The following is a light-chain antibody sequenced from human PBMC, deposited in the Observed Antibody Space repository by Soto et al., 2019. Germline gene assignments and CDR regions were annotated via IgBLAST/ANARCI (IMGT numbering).Light chain of an antibody. CDR1: QDIRNY. Sequence: IQMTQSPCSLSACVVTIVSITVGASQDIRNYLAWYQQKPGKVPKVLIYAASTLQPGVPSRFSGSGSGTDFTLTINSLQPDDIATYYCQNYDSAPITFGQGTRLEIK. V-gene: IGKV1-27*01. J-gene: IGKJ5*01. CDR2: AAS. CDR3: QNYDSAPIT.